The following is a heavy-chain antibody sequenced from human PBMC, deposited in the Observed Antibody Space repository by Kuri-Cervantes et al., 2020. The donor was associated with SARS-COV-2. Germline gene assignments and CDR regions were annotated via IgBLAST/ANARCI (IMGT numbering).Heavy chain of an antibody. Sequence: SQTLSLTCAVYGGSFSGYYWSWIRQPPGKGLEWIGEINHSGSTNYNPSLKSRVTISVDTSKNRFSLKLSSVTAADTAVYYCASVPGIGYYFDYWGQGTLVTDSS. J-gene: IGHJ4*02. D-gene: IGHD3-10*01. CDR3: ASVPGIGYYFDY. CDR2: INHSGST. V-gene: IGHV4-34*01. CDR1: GGSFSGYY.